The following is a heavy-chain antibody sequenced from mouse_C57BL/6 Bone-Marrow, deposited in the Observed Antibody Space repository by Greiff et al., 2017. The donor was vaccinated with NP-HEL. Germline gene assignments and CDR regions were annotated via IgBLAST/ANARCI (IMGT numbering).Heavy chain of an antibody. Sequence: QVQLQQPGAELVKPGASVKLSCKASGYTFTTYWMQWVKQRPGQGLEWIGEIDPSDRYTNYNQKFKGKATLTVDTSSSTAYMQLSSLTSEDAAVYYCARKAYYGRSYEFAYWGQGTLVTVSA. J-gene: IGHJ3*01. CDR1: GYTFTTYW. V-gene: IGHV1-50*01. CDR3: ARKAYYGRSYEFAY. D-gene: IGHD1-1*01. CDR2: IDPSDRYT.